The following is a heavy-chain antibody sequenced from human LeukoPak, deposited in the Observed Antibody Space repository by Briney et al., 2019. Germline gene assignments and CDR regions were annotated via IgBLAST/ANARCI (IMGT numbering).Heavy chain of an antibody. CDR2: IYYSGST. D-gene: IGHD5-18*01. V-gene: IGHV4-59*01. CDR3: ARGALDTKTRFDY. J-gene: IGHJ4*02. CDR1: GGSISSYY. Sequence: SETLSLTCTVSGGSISSYYWSWIRQPPGKGLEWIGYIYYSGSTKYNPSLKSRVTISVDASQNQFSLRLSSLTAADTAVYYCARGALDTKTRFDYWGQGTLVTVSS.